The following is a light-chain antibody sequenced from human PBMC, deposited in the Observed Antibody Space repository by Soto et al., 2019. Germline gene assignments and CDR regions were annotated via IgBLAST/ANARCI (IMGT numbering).Light chain of an antibody. J-gene: IGKJ4*01. CDR3: QQYNTWPPLT. Sequence: EIVMTQSPATLSVSPGERATLSCRASQSISSNVAWYQHKPGQAPRLLIHGASTRATGIPARFSGSGSGTEFTLTISGLQYEYFSVYYCQQYNTWPPLTFGGGTKVEIK. V-gene: IGKV3-15*01. CDR1: QSISSN. CDR2: GAS.